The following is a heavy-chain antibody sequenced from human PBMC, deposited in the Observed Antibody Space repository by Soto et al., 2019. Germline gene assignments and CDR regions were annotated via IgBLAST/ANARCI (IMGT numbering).Heavy chain of an antibody. CDR2: IYYSGST. Sequence: QLQLQESGPGLVKPSETLSLTCTVSGGSISSSSYYWGWIRQPPGKGLEWIGSIYYSGSTYYNPSLKSRVTISIDTSKNQFSLKLSSVTAADTAVYYCARIYDDSVFDYWGQGTLVTVSS. J-gene: IGHJ4*02. V-gene: IGHV4-39*01. CDR3: ARIYDDSVFDY. D-gene: IGHD3-22*01. CDR1: GGSISSSSYY.